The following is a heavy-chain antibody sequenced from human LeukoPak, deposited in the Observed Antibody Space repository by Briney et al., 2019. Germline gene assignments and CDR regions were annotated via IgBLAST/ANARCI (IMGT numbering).Heavy chain of an antibody. Sequence: SETLSLTCTVSDDSISDYYRGWIRQPPGKGLEWIGYFYNSGRSTYNPSLKSRVTITAGTSKNHFSLKLNSVTTADTAVYYCTRGAGWLIDYWGQGILVTVSS. CDR2: FYNSGRS. CDR1: DDSISDYY. CDR3: TRGAGWLIDY. V-gene: IGHV4-59*01. D-gene: IGHD3-16*01. J-gene: IGHJ4*02.